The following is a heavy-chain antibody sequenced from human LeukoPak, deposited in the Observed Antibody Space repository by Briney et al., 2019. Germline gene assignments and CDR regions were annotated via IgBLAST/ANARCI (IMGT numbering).Heavy chain of an antibody. CDR1: GGSISSYY. J-gene: IGHJ4*02. CDR3: ARRVFDYVWGNPLDS. D-gene: IGHD3-16*01. CDR2: IYYSGST. Sequence: PSETLSLTCTVSGGSISSYYWSWIRQPPGKGLEWIGYIYYSGSTNYNPSLKSRVTISVDTSKNQFSLKLSSVAAADTAVYYCARRVFDYVWGNPLDSWGPGTLVTVSS. V-gene: IGHV4-59*08.